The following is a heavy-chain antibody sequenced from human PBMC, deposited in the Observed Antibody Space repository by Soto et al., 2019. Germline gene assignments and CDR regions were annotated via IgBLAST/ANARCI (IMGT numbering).Heavy chain of an antibody. Sequence: QVQLVQSGAEVKKPGSSVKVSCKASGGTFSSYAISWVRQAPGQGLEWMGGIIPIFGTANYAQKFQGRVTITADESTSTAYMELSSLRSEDTAVYYCARGGLVPAAIGDHYYYSYGMDVWGQGTTVTVSS. CDR1: GGTFSSYA. CDR2: IIPIFGTA. CDR3: ARGGLVPAAIGDHYYYSYGMDV. V-gene: IGHV1-69*01. D-gene: IGHD2-2*01. J-gene: IGHJ6*02.